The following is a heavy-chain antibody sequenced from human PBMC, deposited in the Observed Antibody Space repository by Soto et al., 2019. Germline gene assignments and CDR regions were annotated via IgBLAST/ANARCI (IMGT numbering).Heavy chain of an antibody. CDR3: ATSNTTCPGCYS. CDR2: ISHSGLR. Sequence: PSETLSLTFTVSGGSISSSGFAWCWIRQSPGKGLEWIGYISHSGLRHYRASLQSRLTMSVETSKNQFSLNLTSVTAADTAIYYCATSNTTCPGCYSWGQGTLVTVSS. D-gene: IGHD2-2*01. V-gene: IGHV4-61*08. CDR1: GGSISSSGFA. J-gene: IGHJ5*02.